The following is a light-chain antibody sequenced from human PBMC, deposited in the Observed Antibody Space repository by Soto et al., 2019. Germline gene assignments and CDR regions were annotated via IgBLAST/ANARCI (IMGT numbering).Light chain of an antibody. Sequence: EIVMTQSPVTVSVSPGERATLSCRASQSVSSNLVWYQQKRGQAPRRLIYGASTRATGIPARFSGSGSGTEFTLTISRLQSEDFAVYYCQQYDNWPTTFGQGTKVDIK. V-gene: IGKV3-15*01. CDR3: QQYDNWPTT. CDR1: QSVSSN. CDR2: GAS. J-gene: IGKJ1*01.